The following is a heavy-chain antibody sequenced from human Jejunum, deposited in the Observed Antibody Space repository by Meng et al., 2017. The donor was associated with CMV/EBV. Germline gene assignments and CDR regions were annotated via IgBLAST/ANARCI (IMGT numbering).Heavy chain of an antibody. Sequence: VSAGSISDVDRDWSWLRQSPGRGLGSIAYRLCSETTYYNPALKSRITISTNTSKNQFSLKLTSMAAADTAVYFCARGRGYGFGIDYWGQGTQVTVSS. J-gene: IGHJ4*02. V-gene: IGHV4-30-4*01. CDR3: ARGRGYGFGIDY. CDR1: AGSISDVDRD. D-gene: IGHD3-10*01. CDR2: RLCSETT.